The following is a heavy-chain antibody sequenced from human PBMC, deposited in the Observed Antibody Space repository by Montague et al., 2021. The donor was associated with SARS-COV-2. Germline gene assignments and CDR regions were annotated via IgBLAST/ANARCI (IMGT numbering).Heavy chain of an antibody. J-gene: IGHJ4*02. V-gene: IGHV4-39*01. D-gene: IGHD5-24*01. CDR2: IYYSGST. Sequence: SETLSLTCTVSGGSISSSSYYWGWLRQPPGKGLEWFGCIYYSGSTYYNPSLKSRVTISVDTSKNQFSLKLSSVTAAATAVYYCARHSRRWLQLIVAFFDYWGQGTLVTVSS. CDR1: GGSISSSSYY. CDR3: ARHSRRWLQLIVAFFDY.